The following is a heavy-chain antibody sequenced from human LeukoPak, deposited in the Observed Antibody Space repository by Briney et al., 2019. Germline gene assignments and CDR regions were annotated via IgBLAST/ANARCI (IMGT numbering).Heavy chain of an antibody. D-gene: IGHD3-10*01. CDR1: GDSFSSNSAA. J-gene: IGHJ4*02. CDR3: AIDLGGRFDY. V-gene: IGHV6-1*01. Sequence: SQTLSLTCAISGDSFSSNSAAWNWVRQSPSRGLEWLGRTYYRSKWYNDYAVSVRSRIIINPDTSKNQFSLQLNSVSPEDTAVYYCAIDLGGRFDYWGQGTLVTVSS. CDR2: TYYRSKWYN.